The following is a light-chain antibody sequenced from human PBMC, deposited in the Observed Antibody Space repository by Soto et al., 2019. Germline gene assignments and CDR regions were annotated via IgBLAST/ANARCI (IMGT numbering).Light chain of an antibody. V-gene: IGKV1-5*01. J-gene: IGKJ1*01. CDR1: QSIGNW. Sequence: DIQMTQSPATLSASVGDRVTIPCRASQSIGNWLAWYQQKPGKAPKLLIYDASTLESGVPSRFSGSGSGTEFTLTISSLQPDDFATYYCQQYNSYSSRFGQGAKVAIK. CDR2: DAS. CDR3: QQYNSYSSR.